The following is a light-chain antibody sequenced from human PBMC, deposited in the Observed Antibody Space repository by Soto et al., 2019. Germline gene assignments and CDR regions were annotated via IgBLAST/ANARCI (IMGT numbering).Light chain of an antibody. J-gene: IGKJ1*01. CDR2: AAS. Sequence: IQMTQSPSSLSASVGDTVTITCRASQGIRNDLGWYQQKPGKAPKLLIHAASSLESGVPTRFSGSGSGTDFTFTISSLQAEDFATYYCLQDYSYPWTFGHGTKVDIK. V-gene: IGKV1-6*01. CDR1: QGIRND. CDR3: LQDYSYPWT.